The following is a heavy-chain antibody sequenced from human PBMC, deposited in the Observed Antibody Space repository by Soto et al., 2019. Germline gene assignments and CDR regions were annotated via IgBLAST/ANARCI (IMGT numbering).Heavy chain of an antibody. J-gene: IGHJ4*02. V-gene: IGHV1-8*01. D-gene: IGHD3-3*01. CDR1: GYTLTELS. CDR3: AREKSGYYDY. CDR2: MNPNSGNT. Sequence: ASVKVSCKVSGYTLTELSMHWVRQATGQGLEWMGWMNPNSGNTGYAQKFQGRVTMTRNTSISTAYMGLSSLRSEDTAVYYCAREKSGYYDYWGQGTLVTVSS.